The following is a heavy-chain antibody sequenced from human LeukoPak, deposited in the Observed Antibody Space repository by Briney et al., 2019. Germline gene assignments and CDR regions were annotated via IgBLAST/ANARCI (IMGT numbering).Heavy chain of an antibody. D-gene: IGHD4-23*01. J-gene: IGHJ3*02. CDR2: IYPADSDT. CDR3: ARQHRGNGDAFDI. V-gene: IGHV5-51*01. Sequence: GESLKISCKGSGYSFTSYWIGWVRQMPGKGLEWMGIIYPADSDTRYRPSFQGQVTISADKSISTAYLQWGSLKASDTALYYCARQHRGNGDAFDIWGQGTMVTVSS. CDR1: GYSFTSYW.